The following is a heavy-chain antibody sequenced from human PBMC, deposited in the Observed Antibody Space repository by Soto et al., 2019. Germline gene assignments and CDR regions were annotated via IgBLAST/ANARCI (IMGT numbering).Heavy chain of an antibody. J-gene: IGHJ4*02. CDR3: ERGYDTELDTIF. CDR2: INHLTTT. V-gene: IGHV4-34*01. CDR1: GCSFSSYH. D-gene: IGHD3-16*01. Sequence: AATXSLTCAVYGCSFSSYHLSWVRQTPGKGLEWIGEINHLTTTNYNPSLKSRVIISLETHKNQFSLKLSSVTAADTAVYYCERGYDTELDTIFWGQGILVTVSS.